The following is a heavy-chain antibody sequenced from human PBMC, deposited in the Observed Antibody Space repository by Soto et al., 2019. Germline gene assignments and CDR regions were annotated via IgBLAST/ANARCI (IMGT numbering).Heavy chain of an antibody. J-gene: IGHJ4*02. Sequence: EVQLVESGGGLVQPGGSLRLSCIASELTFSTSWMHWVRQAPGKGPVWISRINTDGSDVTYADSVKGRFAVYRDNAKNTLYLQMNSLRVEDTAVYFCARGNIAVAVRGLFDYWGQGTLVTVSS. CDR3: ARGNIAVAVRGLFDY. V-gene: IGHV3-74*03. CDR2: INTDGSDV. D-gene: IGHD6-19*01. CDR1: ELTFSTSW.